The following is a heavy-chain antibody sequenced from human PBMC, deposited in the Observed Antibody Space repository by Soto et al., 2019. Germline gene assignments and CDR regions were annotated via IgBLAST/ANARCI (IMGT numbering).Heavy chain of an antibody. CDR2: ISAYNGNT. D-gene: IGHD4-17*01. CDR1: GYTFTSYG. V-gene: IGHV1-18*01. J-gene: IGHJ5*02. Sequence: ASVKVSCKASGYTFTSYGISWVRQAPGQGLEWMGWISAYNGNTNYAQKLQGRVTMTTDTSTSTAYMELRSLRSDDTAVYYCATMHDYGGLNNWFDPWGQGTLVTVSS. CDR3: ATMHDYGGLNNWFDP.